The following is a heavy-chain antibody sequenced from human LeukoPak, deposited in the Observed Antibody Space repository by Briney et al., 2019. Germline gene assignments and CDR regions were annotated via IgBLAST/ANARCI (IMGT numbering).Heavy chain of an antibody. CDR3: ATGPITMVRGVIITDY. J-gene: IGHJ4*02. Sequence: ASGKVSCKVSGYTLTELSMHWVRQAPGKGLEWMGGFDPEDGETIYAQKFQGRVTMTEDTSTDTAYMELSSLRSEDTAVYYCATGPITMVRGVIITDYWGQGTLVTVSS. V-gene: IGHV1-24*01. CDR2: FDPEDGET. D-gene: IGHD3-10*01. CDR1: GYTLTELS.